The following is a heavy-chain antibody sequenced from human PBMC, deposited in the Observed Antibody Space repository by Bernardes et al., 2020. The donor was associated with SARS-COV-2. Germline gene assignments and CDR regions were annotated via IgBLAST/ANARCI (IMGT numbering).Heavy chain of an antibody. CDR2: IYYSGST. CDR3: ARDTLHCSSTSCYPVSDY. CDR1: GGSISSYY. V-gene: IGHV4-59*01. Sequence: SETLSLTCTVSGGSISSYYWSWIRQPPGKGLEWIGYIYYSGSTNYNPSLKSRVTISVDTSKNQFSLKLSSVTAADTAVYYCARDTLHCSSTSCYPVSDYWGQGTLVTVSS. J-gene: IGHJ4*02. D-gene: IGHD2-2*01.